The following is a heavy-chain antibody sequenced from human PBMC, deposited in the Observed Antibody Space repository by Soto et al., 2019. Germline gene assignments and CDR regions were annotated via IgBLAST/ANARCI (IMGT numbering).Heavy chain of an antibody. J-gene: IGHJ4*02. V-gene: IGHV3-11*01. CDR1: GFTFSDYF. Sequence: QVQLVESGGGLVKPGGSLRLSCVASGFTFSDYFMSWIRQAPGKGLEWLAYISSSGETIYYADSVKGRFTISRDNAKNSLYVQMNSLRDGDTAVYYCARRAVAVVYFDYWGQGTPVTVSS. CDR3: ARRAVAVVYFDY. D-gene: IGHD2-15*01. CDR2: ISSSGETI.